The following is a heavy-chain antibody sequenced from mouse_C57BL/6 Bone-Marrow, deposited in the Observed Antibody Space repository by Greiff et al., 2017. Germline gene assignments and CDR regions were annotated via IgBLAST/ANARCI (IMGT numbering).Heavy chain of an antibody. Sequence: EVQGVESGGGLVQPGGSLKLSCAASGFTFSDYGMAWVRQAPRKGPEWVAFISNLAYSIYYADTVTGRFTISRENAKNTLYLEMSSLRSEETAMYYCARHEATSMDYWGQGTSVTVSS. J-gene: IGHJ4*01. D-gene: IGHD1-1*01. CDR3: ARHEATSMDY. V-gene: IGHV5-15*01. CDR2: ISNLAYSI. CDR1: GFTFSDYG.